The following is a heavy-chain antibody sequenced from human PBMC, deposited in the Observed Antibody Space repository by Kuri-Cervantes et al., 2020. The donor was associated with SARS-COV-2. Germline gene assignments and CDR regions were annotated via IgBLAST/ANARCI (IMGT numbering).Heavy chain of an antibody. V-gene: IGHV4-39*07. CDR3: AREIERPRDAFYI. Sequence: GSLRLSCTVSGGSISSSSYYWGWIRQPPGKGLEWIGSIYYSGSTYYNPSLKSRVTISVDTSKNQFSLKLSSVTAADTAVYYWAREIERPRDAFYIWGQGTMVTVSS. D-gene: IGHD5-24*01. CDR1: GGSISSSSYY. CDR2: IYYSGST. J-gene: IGHJ3*02.